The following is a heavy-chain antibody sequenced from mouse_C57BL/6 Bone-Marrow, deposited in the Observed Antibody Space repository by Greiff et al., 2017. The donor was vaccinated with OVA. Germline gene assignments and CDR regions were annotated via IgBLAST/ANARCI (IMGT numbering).Heavy chain of an antibody. CDR1: GFSLTSYG. J-gene: IGHJ4*01. CDR2: IWSDGST. CDR3: ARETGTHYYAMDY. D-gene: IGHD4-1*01. Sequence: VMLVESGPGLVAPSQSLSITCTVSGFSLTSYGVHWVRQPPGKGLEWLVVIWSDGSTTYNSALKSRLSISKDNSKSQVFLKMNSLQTDDTAMYYCARETGTHYYAMDYWGQGTSVTVSS. V-gene: IGHV2-6*03.